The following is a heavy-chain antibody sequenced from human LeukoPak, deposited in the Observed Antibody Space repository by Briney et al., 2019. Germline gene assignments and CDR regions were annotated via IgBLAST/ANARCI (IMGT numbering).Heavy chain of an antibody. CDR2: ISGSGGST. Sequence: GGSLRLSCAASGFTFSSYAMSWVRQAPGKGLEWVSSISGSGGSTYYADSVKGRFTISRDNSKNTLYLQMNSLRAEDTAVYYCAKNYDFWSGYSNWFDPWGQGTLVTVSS. CDR1: GFTFSSYA. V-gene: IGHV3-23*01. J-gene: IGHJ5*02. D-gene: IGHD3-3*01. CDR3: AKNYDFWSGYSNWFDP.